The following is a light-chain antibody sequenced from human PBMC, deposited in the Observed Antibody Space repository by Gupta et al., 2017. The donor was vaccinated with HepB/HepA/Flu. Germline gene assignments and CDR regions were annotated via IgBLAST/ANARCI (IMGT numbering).Light chain of an antibody. CDR3: QAWDSSTADLV. CDR1: KLGDKY. J-gene: IGLJ2*01. Sequence: SYDLNQPPSVSVSPGQTASITCSGDKLGDKYACWYQQKPGQSPVLVIYQDTKRPPGIPERFLGSNSGNTATLTITGTQAMDEADYYCQAWDSSTADLVFGGGTKLTVL. V-gene: IGLV3-1*01. CDR2: QDT.